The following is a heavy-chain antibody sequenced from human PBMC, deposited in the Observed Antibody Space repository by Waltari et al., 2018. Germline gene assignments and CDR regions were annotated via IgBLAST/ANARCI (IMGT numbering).Heavy chain of an antibody. D-gene: IGHD3-10*01. V-gene: IGHV1-2*02. CDR2: NKPNSGGT. CDR3: GRSVGVRGGAVN. Sequence: QVQLVQSGAEVKTPGASVKVSCKASGYTFTGYYMHWVRQAPGQGLEGMGWNKPNSGGTNKAQKFQGRSTMTRDTSSSRSYMEVVRLRADETAVYCCGRSVGVRGGAVNWGQGTLVTVSS. CDR1: GYTFTGYY. J-gene: IGHJ4*02.